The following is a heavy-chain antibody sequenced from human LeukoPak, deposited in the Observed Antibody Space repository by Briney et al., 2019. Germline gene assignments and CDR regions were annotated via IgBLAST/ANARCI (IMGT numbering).Heavy chain of an antibody. V-gene: IGHV3-48*04. CDR3: ARSTHHYYDSSGYYYVY. D-gene: IGHD3-22*01. Sequence: PGGSLRLSCAASGFTFSSYSMNWVRQAPGKGLEWVSYISSSGSTIYYADSVKGRFTISRDNAKNSLYLQMNSLRAEDTAVYYCARSTHHYYDSSGYYYVYWGQGTLVTVSS. J-gene: IGHJ4*02. CDR1: GFTFSSYS. CDR2: ISSSGSTI.